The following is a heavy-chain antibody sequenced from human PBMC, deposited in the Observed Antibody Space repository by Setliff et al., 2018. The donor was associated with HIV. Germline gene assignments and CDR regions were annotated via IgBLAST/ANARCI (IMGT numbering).Heavy chain of an antibody. CDR2: IRHNGNTA. D-gene: IGHD6-19*01. CDR3: ARGRRPVAGVSTIIRYYYCMGV. J-gene: IGHJ6*03. Sequence: GGSLRLSCAASGFTFSVHGMHWLRRAPGKGLEWVAFIRHNGNTAYYGDSVKGRFIMSRDNSENTVSFDMNNLRLEDAGVSYCARGRRPVAGVSTIIRYYYCMGVWGKGTTVTVSS. CDR1: GFTFSVHG. V-gene: IGHV3-30*02.